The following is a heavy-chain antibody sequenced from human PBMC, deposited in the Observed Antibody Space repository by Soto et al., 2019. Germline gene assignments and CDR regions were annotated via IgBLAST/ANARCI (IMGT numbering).Heavy chain of an antibody. D-gene: IGHD2-15*01. V-gene: IGHV4-30-4*01. CDR1: GDSISTVDYF. CDR2: IYKSATT. Sequence: QVQLLESGPGLVKPSQTLSLTCSVSGDSISTVDYFWAWIRQPPGQALEYIGYIYKSATTYYNPSFESRVAISLDTSKSQFSLNVTSVTVADTAVYFCARGRYCLTGRCFPNWFDSWGQGTMVTVSS. CDR3: ARGRYCLTGRCFPNWFDS. J-gene: IGHJ5*01.